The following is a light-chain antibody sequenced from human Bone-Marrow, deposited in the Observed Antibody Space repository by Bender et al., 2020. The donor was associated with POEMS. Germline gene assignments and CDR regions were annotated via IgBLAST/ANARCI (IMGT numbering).Light chain of an antibody. CDR1: SSDVGTYNY. CDR3: CSYAGSSTVV. V-gene: IGLV2-23*02. CDR2: DVT. J-gene: IGLJ2*01. Sequence: QSALTQPASVSGSPGQSITISCTGTSSDVGTYNYVSWYQQYPGKAPQLIIFDVTERPSGVSNRFSGFKSGNTASLTISGLQAEDEADYYCCSYAGSSTVVFGGGTKLTVL.